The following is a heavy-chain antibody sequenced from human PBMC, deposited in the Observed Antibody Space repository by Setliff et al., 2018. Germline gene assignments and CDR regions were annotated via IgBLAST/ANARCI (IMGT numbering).Heavy chain of an antibody. CDR3: ARAWPERNFDNNGQYYYYYMDV. CDR1: GYKFTNNW. V-gene: IGHV5-51*01. CDR2: IYPDNFDI. J-gene: IGHJ6*03. Sequence: PGESLKISCKASGYKFTNNWIAWVRQMPGKGLEWMGIIYPDNFDIKYSPSFQGQVTISVDTSITTAYLHWSSLKATDTAVYFCARAWPERNFDNNGQYYYYYMDVWGKGTTVTVSS. D-gene: IGHD2-8*01.